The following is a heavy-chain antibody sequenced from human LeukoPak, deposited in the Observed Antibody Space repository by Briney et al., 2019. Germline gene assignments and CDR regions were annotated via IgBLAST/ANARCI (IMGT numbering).Heavy chain of an antibody. J-gene: IGHJ6*02. CDR1: GGSFSGYY. D-gene: IGHD2-2*01. CDR3: ARGYAFYGMDV. V-gene: IGHV4-30-4*01. CDR2: IYYSGST. Sequence: SETLSLTCAVYGGSFSGYYWSWIRQPPGKGLEWIGYIYYSGSTYYNPSLKSRVTISVDTSKNQFSLKLSSVTAADTAVYYCARGYAFYGMDVWGQGTTVTVSS.